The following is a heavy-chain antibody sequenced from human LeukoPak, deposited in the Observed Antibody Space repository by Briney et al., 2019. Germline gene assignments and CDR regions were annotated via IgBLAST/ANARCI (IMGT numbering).Heavy chain of an antibody. D-gene: IGHD2-15*01. J-gene: IGHJ4*02. Sequence: SETLSLTCAVYGGSFSGYYWSWIRQPPGKGLEWIGEINHSGSTNYNPSLKSRVTISVDTSKNQFSLKLSSVTAADTAVYYCASTQRLGYCSGSSCTPNDWGQGTLVTVSS. CDR3: ASTQRLGYCSGSSCTPND. CDR2: INHSGST. CDR1: GGSFSGYY. V-gene: IGHV4-34*01.